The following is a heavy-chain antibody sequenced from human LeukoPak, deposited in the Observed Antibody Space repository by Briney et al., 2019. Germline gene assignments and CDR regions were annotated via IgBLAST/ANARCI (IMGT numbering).Heavy chain of an antibody. V-gene: IGHV5-51*01. J-gene: IGHJ4*02. CDR1: GYSFTNYW. Sequence: GESLKISCKGSGYSFTNYWIGWVRQMPGKGLEWMGIIYPGDSDTRYSPSFQGQVTISADKSISTAYLQWSSLKASDTAMYYCARRTDRSFWYLDYWGQGALVTVSS. CDR3: ARRTDRSFWYLDY. CDR2: IYPGDSDT.